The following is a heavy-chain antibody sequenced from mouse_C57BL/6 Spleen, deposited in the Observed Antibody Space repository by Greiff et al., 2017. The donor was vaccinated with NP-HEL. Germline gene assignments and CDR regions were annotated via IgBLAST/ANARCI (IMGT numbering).Heavy chain of an antibody. Sequence: QVQLKQSGAELVRPGASVTLSCKASGYTFTDYEMHWVKQTPVHGLEWIGAIDPETGGTAYNQKFKGKAILTADKSSSTAYMELRSLTSEDSAVYYCTRGRGYYGSRGVFDYWGQGATLTVSS. J-gene: IGHJ2*01. CDR3: TRGRGYYGSRGVFDY. D-gene: IGHD1-1*01. V-gene: IGHV1-15*01. CDR1: GYTFTDYE. CDR2: IDPETGGT.